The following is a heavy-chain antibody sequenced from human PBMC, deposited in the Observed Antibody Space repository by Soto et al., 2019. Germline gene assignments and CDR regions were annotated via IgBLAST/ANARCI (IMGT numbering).Heavy chain of an antibody. V-gene: IGHV3-53*01. CDR2: IFTRGTA. CDR3: TKLWGYYFES. J-gene: IGHJ4*02. Sequence: GGSLRLSCTASGFSVNYNYMAWVRQAPGKSPEWVAVIFTRGTAHYADSVTGRFTFSRDNSKRTLNLQLNNLRAEDTAVYYCTKLWGYYFESWGQGTLVTVSS. D-gene: IGHD3-22*01. CDR1: GFSVNYNY.